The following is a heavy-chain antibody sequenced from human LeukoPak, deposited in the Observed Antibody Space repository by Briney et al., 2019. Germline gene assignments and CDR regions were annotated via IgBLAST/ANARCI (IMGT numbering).Heavy chain of an antibody. D-gene: IGHD6-19*01. CDR1: GFTFSSYE. CDR3: VRLVVERYYYHGMDV. CDR2: ISSSGSNI. J-gene: IGHJ6*02. V-gene: IGHV3-48*03. Sequence: GGSLRLSCAASGFTFSSYEMNWVRQAPGKGLEWVSYISSSGSNIYYADSVKGRFTISRDNAKNSLYLQMDSLRAEDTAVYYCVRLVVERYYYHGMDVWGQGTTVTVSS.